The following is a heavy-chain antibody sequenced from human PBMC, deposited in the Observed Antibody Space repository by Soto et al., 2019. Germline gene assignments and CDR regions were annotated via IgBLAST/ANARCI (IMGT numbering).Heavy chain of an antibody. D-gene: IGHD6-13*01. V-gene: IGHV1-18*01. CDR3: ARELGQQLFDY. CDR2: INAYNRNK. Sequence: QVQLVQSGAEVKKPGASVKVSCKASGYTFTSYGISWVRQAPGQGLECMGWINAYNRNKKYAQKLQGRVTMTTDTATSTAYMELTSLRSDDTAVYYCARELGQQLFDYWGQGTLVTVSS. CDR1: GYTFTSYG. J-gene: IGHJ4*02.